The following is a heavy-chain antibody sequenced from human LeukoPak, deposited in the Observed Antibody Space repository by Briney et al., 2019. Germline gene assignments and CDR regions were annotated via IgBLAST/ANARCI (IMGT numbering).Heavy chain of an antibody. CDR3: ARDKEVNHYFDY. D-gene: IGHD1-14*01. V-gene: IGHV1-46*01. J-gene: IGHJ4*02. CDR1: GYTFINYY. CDR2: INPSDGST. Sequence: GASVKVSCKASGYTFINYYMHWVRQAPGQGLEWMAIINPSDGSTSYAQKFQGRVTLTRGTSTSTVYMELSSLRSEDTAVYYCARDKEVNHYFDYWGQGTLVAVSS.